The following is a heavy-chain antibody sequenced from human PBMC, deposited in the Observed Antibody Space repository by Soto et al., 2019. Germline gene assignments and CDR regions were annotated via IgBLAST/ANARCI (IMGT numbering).Heavy chain of an antibody. CDR3: ARAPGPYCGGDCYHPSFDY. Sequence: QVQLQESGPGLVKPSQTLSITCTVSGGSISSGGYYWSWIRQQPGKGLEWIGYIYYSGSTYYNPSLKSRLTISVDTSKNQFSLKLSSVTAADTAVYYCARAPGPYCGGDCYHPSFDYWGQGSLVTVSS. D-gene: IGHD2-21*02. CDR1: GGSISSGGYY. CDR2: IYYSGST. V-gene: IGHV4-31*03. J-gene: IGHJ4*02.